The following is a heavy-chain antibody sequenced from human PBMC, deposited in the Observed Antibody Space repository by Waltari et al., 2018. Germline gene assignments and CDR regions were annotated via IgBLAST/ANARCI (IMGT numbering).Heavy chain of an antibody. Sequence: QVQLQQWGAGLLKPSETLSLTCAVYGGSFSGYYWSWIRQPPGKGLEWIGEINQSGSTNSNPSLKGRVTISVDTSKNQFALKLSSVTAADTAVYYCASRSGTRGYSYGYGPYYYYGMDVWGQGTTVTVSS. V-gene: IGHV4-34*01. D-gene: IGHD5-18*01. J-gene: IGHJ6*02. CDR3: ASRSGTRGYSYGYGPYYYYGMDV. CDR2: INQSGST. CDR1: GGSFSGYY.